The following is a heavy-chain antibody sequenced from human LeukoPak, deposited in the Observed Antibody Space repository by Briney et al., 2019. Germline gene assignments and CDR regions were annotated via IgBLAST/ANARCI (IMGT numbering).Heavy chain of an antibody. CDR1: GGSFSGYY. CDR3: ARGRPDGSGSYYKFDP. CDR2: IYYSGRT. J-gene: IGHJ5*02. Sequence: SETLSLTCAVYGGSFSGYYWGWIRQPPGKGLEWIGSIYYSGRTYYNPSLKSRVTISVDTSKKQFSLKLSSVTAADTAVYYCARGRPDGSGSYYKFDPWGQGTLVTVCS. D-gene: IGHD3-10*01. V-gene: IGHV4-34*01.